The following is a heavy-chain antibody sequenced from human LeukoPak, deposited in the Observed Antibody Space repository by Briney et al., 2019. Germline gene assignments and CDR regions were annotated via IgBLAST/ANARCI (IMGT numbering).Heavy chain of an antibody. Sequence: ASVKVSCKASGGTFSSYAISWVRQAPGQGLEWMGRIIPILGIANYAQKFQGRVTITADKSTSTAYMELSSLRSEDTAVYYCARDVGYYDSSGYADYWGQGTLVTVSS. CDR1: GGTFSSYA. CDR2: IIPILGIA. V-gene: IGHV1-69*04. CDR3: ARDVGYYDSSGYADY. D-gene: IGHD3-22*01. J-gene: IGHJ4*02.